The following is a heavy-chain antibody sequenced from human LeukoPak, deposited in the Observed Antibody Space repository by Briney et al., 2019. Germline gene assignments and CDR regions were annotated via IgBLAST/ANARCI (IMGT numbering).Heavy chain of an antibody. CDR2: INHSGST. CDR1: GGSFSGYY. Sequence: SGTLSLTCAVYGGSFSGYYWSWIRQPPGKGLEWIGEINHSGSTNYNPSLKSRVTISVDTSKNQFSLKLSSVTAADTAVYYCARGKQYQLPTCRHYYYMDVWGKGTTVTVSS. CDR3: ARGKQYQLPTCRHYYYMDV. V-gene: IGHV4-34*01. J-gene: IGHJ6*03. D-gene: IGHD2-2*01.